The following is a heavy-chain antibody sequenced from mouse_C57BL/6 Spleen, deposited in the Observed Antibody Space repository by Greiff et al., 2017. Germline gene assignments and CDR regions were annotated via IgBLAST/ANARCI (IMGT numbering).Heavy chain of an antibody. V-gene: IGHV1-22*01. CDR3: ARSPYYSNSHFDY. CDR1: GYTFTDYN. J-gene: IGHJ2*01. CDR2: INPNNGGT. D-gene: IGHD2-5*01. Sequence: EVQLQESGPELVKPGASVKMSCKASGYTFTDYNMHWVKQSHGKSLEWIGYINPNNGGTSYNQKFKGKATLTVNKSSSTAYMELRSLTSEDSAVYYCARSPYYSNSHFDYWGQGTTLTVSS.